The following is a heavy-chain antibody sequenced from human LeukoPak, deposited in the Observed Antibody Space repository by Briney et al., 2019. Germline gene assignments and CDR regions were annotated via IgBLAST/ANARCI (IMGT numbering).Heavy chain of an antibody. D-gene: IGHD1-26*01. CDR3: ARTPGSYYYYYYMDV. J-gene: IGHJ6*03. Sequence: SETLSLTCIVSGYSIRSENYWGWIRQPPGKGLEWIANIDHSGSTYYNPSLESRVTISVDTSKNQFSLKLSSVTAADTAVYYCARTPGSYYYYYYMDVWGKGTTVTVSS. CDR1: GYSIRSENY. CDR2: IDHSGST. V-gene: IGHV4-38-2*02.